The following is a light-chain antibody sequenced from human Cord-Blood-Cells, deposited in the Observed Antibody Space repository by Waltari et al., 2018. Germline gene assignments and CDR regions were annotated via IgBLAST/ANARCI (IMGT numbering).Light chain of an antibody. CDR3: QQRSNWPPWT. V-gene: IGKV3-11*01. CDR2: AAS. CDR1: QSVSSY. J-gene: IGKJ1*01. Sequence: EIVLTQSPATLSLSPGERATLSCRASQSVSSYLAWYQQKPGQAPRLLIYAASNRDTGIPARFSGSGSGTDFTLTISSLEPEDFAVYYCQQRSNWPPWTFGQGTKVEIK.